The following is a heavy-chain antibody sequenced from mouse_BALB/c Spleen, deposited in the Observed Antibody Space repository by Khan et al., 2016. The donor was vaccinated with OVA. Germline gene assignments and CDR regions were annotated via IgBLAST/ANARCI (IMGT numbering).Heavy chain of an antibody. Sequence: QVQLQQSGAELARPGASVRMSCKASGYTFTSNTMHWVKQRPGQGLEWIGYINPRSGYTNYNQNFKDKATLTADKSSSTAYMQLSGLTSEDSAVYYCARRTTGYTMDYWGQGTSVTVSS. J-gene: IGHJ4*01. D-gene: IGHD2-14*01. CDR2: INPRSGYT. CDR1: GYTFTSNT. CDR3: ARRTTGYTMDY. V-gene: IGHV1-4*01.